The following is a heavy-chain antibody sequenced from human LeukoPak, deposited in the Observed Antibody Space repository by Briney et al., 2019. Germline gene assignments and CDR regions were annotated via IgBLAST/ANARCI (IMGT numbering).Heavy chain of an antibody. J-gene: IGHJ4*02. V-gene: IGHV4-4*07. D-gene: IGHD4-17*01. Sequence: ETLTLTCTVSGGSISSYYWSWIRQPAGKGLEWIGRIYSSGSTNYNPSLKSRVTMSVDTSKNQYSLMLSSVTAAYTAVYYCAREGDVTGYGDYLILDYWGQGTLVTVSS. CDR3: AREGDVTGYGDYLILDY. CDR2: IYSSGST. CDR1: GGSISSYY.